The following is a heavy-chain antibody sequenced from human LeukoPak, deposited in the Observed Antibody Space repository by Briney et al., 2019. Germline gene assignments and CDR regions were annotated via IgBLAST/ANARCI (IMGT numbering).Heavy chain of an antibody. Sequence: GASVKVSCKASGYTFTSYGISWVRQAPGQGLEWMGWISAYNGNTNYAQKLQGRVTMTTDTSTSTAYMELRSLRSDDTAVYYCAIDGYCSGGSCPSYYYCGMDVWGQGTTVTVSS. V-gene: IGHV1-18*01. CDR1: GYTFTSYG. J-gene: IGHJ6*02. CDR2: ISAYNGNT. CDR3: AIDGYCSGGSCPSYYYCGMDV. D-gene: IGHD2-15*01.